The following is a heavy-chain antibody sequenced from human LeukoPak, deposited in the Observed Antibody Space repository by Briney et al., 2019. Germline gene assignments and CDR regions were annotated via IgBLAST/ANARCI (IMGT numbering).Heavy chain of an antibody. V-gene: IGHV4-34*01. D-gene: IGHD6-6*01. CDR3: ARGLYNLRIAAQYYFDY. Sequence: SETLSLTCAVYGGSFSGYYRSWIRQPPGKGLEWIGEINHSGSTNYNPSLKSRVTISVDTSKNQFSLKLSSVTAADTAVYYCARGLYNLRIAAQYYFDYWGQGTLVTVSS. CDR2: INHSGST. J-gene: IGHJ4*02. CDR1: GGSFSGYY.